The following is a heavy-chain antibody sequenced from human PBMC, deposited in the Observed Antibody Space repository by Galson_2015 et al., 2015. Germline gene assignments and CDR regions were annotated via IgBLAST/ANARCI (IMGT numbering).Heavy chain of an antibody. CDR2: IWYDGSNK. CDR1: GFTFSSYG. Sequence: SLRLSCATSGFTFSSYGIHWVRQAPGKGLEWVAVIWYDGSNKYYTDSVKGRFIISRDNSKNTLYLQMNSLRAEDTAVYYCATDGSYYDYWGQGTLVTVSS. J-gene: IGHJ4*02. V-gene: IGHV3-33*01. CDR3: ATDGSYYDY. D-gene: IGHD1-26*01.